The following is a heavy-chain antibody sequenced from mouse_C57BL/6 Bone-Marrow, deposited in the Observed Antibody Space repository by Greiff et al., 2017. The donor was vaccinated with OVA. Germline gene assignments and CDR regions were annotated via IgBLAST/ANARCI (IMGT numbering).Heavy chain of an antibody. Sequence: VQLQQSGAELVRPGTSVKLSCKASGYTFTSYWMHWVKQRPGQGLEWIGVIDPSDSYTNYNQKFKGKATLTVDTSSSTAYMQLSSLTSEDSAVYYCARTELGFAYWGQGTLVTVSA. CDR1: GYTFTSYW. CDR3: ARTELGFAY. V-gene: IGHV1-59*01. CDR2: IDPSDSYT. D-gene: IGHD4-1*01. J-gene: IGHJ3*01.